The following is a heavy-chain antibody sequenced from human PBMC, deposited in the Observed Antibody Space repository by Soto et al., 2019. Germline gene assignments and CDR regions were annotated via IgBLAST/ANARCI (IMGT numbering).Heavy chain of an antibody. CDR1: GYTFLKYG. Sequence: ASVTVSCQASGYTFLKYGINWVRQAPGQGLEWMGGIQTDNDHASFAQKFEGRVTMTTDTSTRTVYMELRDLSSDDTAVYYCAKDLGSGYRFDYWGQGTPVTVSS. CDR2: IQTDNDHA. CDR3: AKDLGSGYRFDY. D-gene: IGHD3-9*01. V-gene: IGHV1-18*01. J-gene: IGHJ4*02.